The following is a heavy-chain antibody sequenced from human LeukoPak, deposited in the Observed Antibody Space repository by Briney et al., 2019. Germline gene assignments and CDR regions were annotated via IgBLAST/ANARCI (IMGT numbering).Heavy chain of an antibody. V-gene: IGHV4-38-2*02. D-gene: IGHD3-10*01. CDR2: IYHSGST. Sequence: SETLSLTCAVSGYSISSGYYWGWIRQPPGKGLEWFGSIYHSGSTYYNPSLKSRVTISVDTSKNQFSLKLSSVTAADTAVYYCARDGDYYGSGSYSLFQNWFDPWGQGTLVTVSS. CDR1: GYSISSGYY. CDR3: ARDGDYYGSGSYSLFQNWFDP. J-gene: IGHJ5*02.